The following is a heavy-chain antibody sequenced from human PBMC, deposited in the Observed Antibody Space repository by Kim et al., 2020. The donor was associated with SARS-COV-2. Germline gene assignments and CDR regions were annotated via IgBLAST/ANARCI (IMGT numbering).Heavy chain of an antibody. V-gene: IGHV1-2*06. CDR1: GYTFTDYY. CDR2: IHPNSGDT. CDR3: ARGQRDGSSYCEL. J-gene: IGHJ4*02. D-gene: IGHD1-26*01. Sequence: ASVKVSCKASGYTFTDYYIHWVRQAPGQGLEWMGRIHPNSGDTDYAQKFRDRVTMTRDNSVTTTYMEMSTLRSDDTAVFYCARGQRDGSSYCELWGQGTLVTVSS.